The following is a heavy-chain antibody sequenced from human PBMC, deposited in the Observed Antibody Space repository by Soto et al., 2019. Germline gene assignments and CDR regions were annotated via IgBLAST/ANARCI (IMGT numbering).Heavy chain of an antibody. D-gene: IGHD1-26*01. CDR2: IYSAGST. J-gene: IGHJ4*02. Sequence: EVQLVESGGGLVQPGGSLRLSCAASGFTVSNNYMSWVRQAPGKGLEWVSLIYSAGSTYYADSVKGRFTISRDNSKNTPYLQMTSLRAEDTAVYYCAGNSHKVYWGQGTLVTVSS. CDR1: GFTVSNNY. V-gene: IGHV3-66*01. CDR3: AGNSHKVY.